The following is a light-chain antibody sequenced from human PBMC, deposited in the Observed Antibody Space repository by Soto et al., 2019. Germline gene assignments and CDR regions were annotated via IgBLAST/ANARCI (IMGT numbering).Light chain of an antibody. CDR1: HGISKC. CDR3: QHYDHLP. Sequence: DIQMTQSPSSLSSSVGERVTITCPASHGISKCLNWFQQKPGKAPNRLIYGASTLETGVPSRFRGSGSVTDFTFTVSSLQPKENAAYYCQHYDHLPVGGGPKVEIK. J-gene: IGKJ4*01. CDR2: GAS. V-gene: IGKV1-33*01.